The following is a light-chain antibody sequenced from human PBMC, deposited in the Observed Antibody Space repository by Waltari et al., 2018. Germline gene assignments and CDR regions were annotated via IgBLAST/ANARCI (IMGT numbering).Light chain of an antibody. V-gene: IGLV2-23*02. J-gene: IGLJ1*01. CDR1: SSDVGNFNL. Sequence: QSALTQPASVSGSPGQSLTISCTGTSSDVGNFNLVSWYQQHPGKVPKLIIYEVSKRPSGVSNHFSGSKSGNTASLTISGLRAEDEADYYCCSYAGSRTYVFGTGTKVTVL. CDR2: EVS. CDR3: CSYAGSRTYV.